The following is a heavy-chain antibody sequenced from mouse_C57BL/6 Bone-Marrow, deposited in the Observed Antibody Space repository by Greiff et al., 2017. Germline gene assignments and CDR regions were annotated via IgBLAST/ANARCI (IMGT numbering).Heavy chain of an antibody. J-gene: IGHJ3*01. V-gene: IGHV1-26*01. D-gene: IGHD1-1*01. CDR2: INPNNGGT. CDR1: GYTFTDYY. Sequence: DVQLQQSGPELVKPGASVKISCKASGYTFTDYYMNWVKQSHGKSLEWIGDINPNNGGTSYNQKFKGKATLTVDKSSSTAYMELRSLTSEDSAVYYCARDYGSSYWFAYWGQGTLVTVSA. CDR3: ARDYGSSYWFAY.